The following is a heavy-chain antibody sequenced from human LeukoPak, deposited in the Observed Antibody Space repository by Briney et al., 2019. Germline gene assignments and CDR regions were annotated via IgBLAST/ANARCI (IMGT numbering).Heavy chain of an antibody. J-gene: IGHJ6*02. CDR3: GRHVSTGWDYHYGLDV. V-gene: IGHV4-39*01. D-gene: IGHD6-19*01. CDR1: GGSVASTGRY. Sequence: PSETLSLTCTVSGGSVASTGRYWGWIREPPGKGLEWIGSAYYTGDIYSPSLKTRLTISVDTSKHQFALTLSSVTAADTAVYYCGRHVSTGWDYHYGLDVWGRATTVTVSS. CDR2: AYYTGDI.